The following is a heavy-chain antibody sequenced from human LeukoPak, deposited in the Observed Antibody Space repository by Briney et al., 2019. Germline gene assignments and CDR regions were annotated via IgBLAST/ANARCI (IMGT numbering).Heavy chain of an antibody. CDR2: TQYSGSN. D-gene: IGHD6-13*01. V-gene: IGHV4-59*01. CDR3: ARGPTSSSWYGNRAFDI. CDR1: ARSISRYY. Sequence: SQSRSLTSLLSARSISRYYRRWIRQPARKVLEWVGYTQYSGSNNYHRSLKTRSTRSVDTPKNQFSLKRASVTAADTAVYYCARGPTSSSWYGNRAFDIWGQGTMVTVSS. J-gene: IGHJ3*02.